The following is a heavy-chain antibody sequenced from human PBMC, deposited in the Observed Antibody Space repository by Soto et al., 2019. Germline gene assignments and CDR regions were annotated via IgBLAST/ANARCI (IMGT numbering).Heavy chain of an antibody. V-gene: IGHV4-31*03. D-gene: IGHD3-22*01. CDR3: ARARGGYPFDFDY. CDR2: IYYSGST. Sequence: SETLSLTCTVSGGSISSGGYYWSWIRQHPGKGLEWIGYIYYSGSTYYNPSLKSRVTISVDTSKNQFSLKLSSVTAADTAVYYCARARGGYPFDFDYWGQGTLVTVSS. CDR1: GGSISSGGYY. J-gene: IGHJ4*02.